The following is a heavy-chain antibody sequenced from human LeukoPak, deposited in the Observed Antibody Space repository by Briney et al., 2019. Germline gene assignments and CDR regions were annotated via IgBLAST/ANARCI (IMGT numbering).Heavy chain of an antibody. Sequence: LETLSLTCTVSGGSISSYYWSWIRQPPGKGLEWIGYIYYSGSTNYNPSLKSRVTISVDTSKNQFSLKLSSVTAADTAVYYCARVLVRAFDIWGQGTMVTVSS. J-gene: IGHJ3*02. CDR2: IYYSGST. CDR3: ARVLVRAFDI. V-gene: IGHV4-59*08. CDR1: GGSISSYY. D-gene: IGHD3-10*01.